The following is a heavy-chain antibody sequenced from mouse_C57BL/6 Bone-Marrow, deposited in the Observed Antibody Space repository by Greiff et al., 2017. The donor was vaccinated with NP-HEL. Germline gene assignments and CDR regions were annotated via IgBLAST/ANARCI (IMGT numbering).Heavy chain of an antibody. CDR2: IWSDGST. CDR1: GFSLTSYG. Sequence: VMLVESGPGLVAPSQSLSITCTVSGFSLTSYGVHWVRQPTGKGLEWLVVIWSDGSTTYNSALKSRLSISKDNSKSQVFIKMNSLQTDDTAMYYCARHGWDEGYYAMDYWGQGTSVTVSS. D-gene: IGHD4-1*01. CDR3: ARHGWDEGYYAMDY. V-gene: IGHV2-6-1*01. J-gene: IGHJ4*01.